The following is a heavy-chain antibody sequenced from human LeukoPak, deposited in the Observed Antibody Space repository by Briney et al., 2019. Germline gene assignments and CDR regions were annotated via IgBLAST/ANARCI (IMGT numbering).Heavy chain of an antibody. CDR1: GFTFSSYA. D-gene: IGHD2-2*01. Sequence: GGSLRLSCAASGFTFSSYAMHWVRQAPGKGLEWVAVISYDGSNKYYADSVKGRFTISRDNAKNSLYLQMNSLRAEDTAVYYCARDPGYCSSTSCYWGQGTLVTVSS. J-gene: IGHJ4*02. CDR2: ISYDGSNK. V-gene: IGHV3-30*04. CDR3: ARDPGYCSSTSCY.